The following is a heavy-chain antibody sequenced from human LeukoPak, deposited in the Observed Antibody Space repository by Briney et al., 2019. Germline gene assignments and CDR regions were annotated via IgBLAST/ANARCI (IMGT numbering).Heavy chain of an antibody. V-gene: IGHV4-39*07. CDR3: ARGLRSYLRGYYYGMDV. Sequence: SETLSLTCTVSGGSISSSSYYWGWIRQPPGKGLEWIGSIYYSGSTYYNPSLKSRVTISVDTSKNQFSLKLTSVTAADTAVYYCARGLRSYLRGYYYGMDVWGQGTTVTVSS. CDR1: GGSISSSSYY. J-gene: IGHJ6*02. CDR2: IYYSGST.